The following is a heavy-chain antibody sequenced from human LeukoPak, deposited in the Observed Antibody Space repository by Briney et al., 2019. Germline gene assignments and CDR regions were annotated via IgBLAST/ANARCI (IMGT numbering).Heavy chain of an antibody. V-gene: IGHV1-24*01. D-gene: IGHD3-22*01. Sequence: ASVKVSCKVSGYTLTELSMHWVRQAPGKGLEWMGGFDPEDGETIYAQKFQGRVTMTEDTSTDTAYMELSSLRSEDTAVYYCATGNDSSGYHYYFDYWGQGTLVTVSS. CDR2: FDPEDGET. J-gene: IGHJ4*02. CDR1: GYTLTELS. CDR3: ATGNDSSGYHYYFDY.